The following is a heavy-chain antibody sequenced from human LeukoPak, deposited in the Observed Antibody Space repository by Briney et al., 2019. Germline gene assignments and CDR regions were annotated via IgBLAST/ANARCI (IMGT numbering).Heavy chain of an antibody. CDR1: GFTFSTYG. CDR2: IGYDGSNK. J-gene: IGHJ4*02. D-gene: IGHD2-2*01. CDR3: ARGVGKCSSISCQFDY. Sequence: GGSLRLSCAASGFTFSTYGIHWVRQAPGKGLEWVAFIGYDGSNKYYADSVKGRFTISRVNSKNTLYLQMNSLRAEDTAVYYCARGVGKCSSISCQFDYWGQGTLVTVSS. V-gene: IGHV3-30*02.